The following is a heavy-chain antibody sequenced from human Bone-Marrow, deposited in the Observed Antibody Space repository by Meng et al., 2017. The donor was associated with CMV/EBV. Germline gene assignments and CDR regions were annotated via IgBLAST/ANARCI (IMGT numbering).Heavy chain of an antibody. CDR1: GYPVTDYY. D-gene: IGHD5-18*01. CDR3: AARGYNYGQNFEY. J-gene: IGHJ4*02. CDR2: INHNSGGT. Sequence: LLCPSWHGVAEPGASVKVSCKASGYPVTDYYMHWVRQAPGQGLELMGWINHNSGGTSYAQKFQGRVTMTRDTSINTAYMELTSLTPDDTAVYYCAARGYNYGQNFEYWGQGTLVTVSS. V-gene: IGHV1-2*02.